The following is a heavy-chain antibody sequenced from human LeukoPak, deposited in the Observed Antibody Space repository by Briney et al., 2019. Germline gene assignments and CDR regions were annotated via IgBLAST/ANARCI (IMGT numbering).Heavy chain of an antibody. Sequence: SETLSLTCTVSGGSITSYYWSWIRQPPGKGLEWIGYIYYSGSTNYNPSLKSRVTISVDTSKNQFSLKLSSVTAADTAVYYCARQLTYSSSWNDAFDIWGQGTMVTVSS. CDR1: GGSITSYY. CDR3: ARQLTYSSSWNDAFDI. J-gene: IGHJ3*02. D-gene: IGHD6-13*01. V-gene: IGHV4-59*08. CDR2: IYYSGST.